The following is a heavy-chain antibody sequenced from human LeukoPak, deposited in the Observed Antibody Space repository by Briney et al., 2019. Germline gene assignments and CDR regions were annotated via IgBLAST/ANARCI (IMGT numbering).Heavy chain of an antibody. CDR2: SGSGNST. CDR1: GFTFSDYA. V-gene: IGHV3-23*01. Sequence: GGSLRLSCAASGFTFSDYAMSWVRQAPGKGLEWVSTSGSGNSTYYADSVKGRFTISRDNSKNTLYLQMNSLRAEDTAVYYCAKEGFSSSWYGVGNYYYYYYMDVWGKGTTVTVSS. J-gene: IGHJ6*03. CDR3: AKEGFSSSWYGVGNYYYYYYMDV. D-gene: IGHD6-13*01.